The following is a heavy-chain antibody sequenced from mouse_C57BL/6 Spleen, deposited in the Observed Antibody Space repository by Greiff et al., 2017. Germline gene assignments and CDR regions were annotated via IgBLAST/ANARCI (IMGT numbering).Heavy chain of an antibody. CDR2: IHPNSGST. J-gene: IGHJ3*01. Sequence: VQLQQPGAELVKPGASVKLSCKASGYTFTSYWMHWVKQRPGQGLEWIGMIHPNSGSTNYNEKFKSKATLTVDKSSSTAYMQLSSLTSEDSAVYYCARNLPYGNYVGFAYWGQGTLVTVSA. CDR1: GYTFTSYW. V-gene: IGHV1-64*01. D-gene: IGHD2-1*01. CDR3: ARNLPYGNYVGFAY.